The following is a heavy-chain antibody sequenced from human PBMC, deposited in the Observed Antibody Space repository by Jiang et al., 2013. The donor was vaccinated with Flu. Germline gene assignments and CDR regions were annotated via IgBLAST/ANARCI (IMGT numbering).Heavy chain of an antibody. CDR1: HIYISDGYY. D-gene: IGHD3-22*01. V-gene: IGHV4-38-2*02. CDR3: ARARTGFYDIDS. J-gene: IGHJ4*02. CDR2: PTPMEKP. Sequence: GPGLVKTLETLSLTCTVSHIYISDGYYWAWIRQPPGRGWSGSAVPTPMEKPYYNLSLKSRVTVSPDTSDNQFSLKLTSVTAADTAVYYCARARTGFYDIDSWGQGRLVTVSS.